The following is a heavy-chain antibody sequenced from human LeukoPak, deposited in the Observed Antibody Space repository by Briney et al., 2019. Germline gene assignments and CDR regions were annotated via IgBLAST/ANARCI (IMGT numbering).Heavy chain of an antibody. J-gene: IGHJ3*02. CDR1: GFTFSSYG. CDR2: ISYDGSNK. D-gene: IGHD7-27*01. CDR3: ARAPSNWFDAFDI. Sequence: GRSLRLSCAASGFTFSSYGMHWVRQAPGKGLEWVAVISYDGSNKYYADSVKGRFTISRDNSKNTLYLQMNSLRAEDTAVYYCARAPSNWFDAFDIWGQGTMVTVSS. V-gene: IGHV3-30*03.